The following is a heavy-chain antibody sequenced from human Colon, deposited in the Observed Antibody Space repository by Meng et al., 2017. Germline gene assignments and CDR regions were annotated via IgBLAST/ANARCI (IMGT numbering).Heavy chain of an antibody. CDR1: GDSIRSSNW. CDR2: IYHSGST. CDR3: ARVIYASGNMAHLDC. D-gene: IGHD3-10*01. J-gene: IGHJ4*02. V-gene: IGHV4-4*02. Sequence: GQWKGSGQGRGNPSGTLSLTCAVSGDSIRSSNWWSWVRQPPGRGLEWIGEIYHSGSTNYNPSLKNRLSLTVDKSKNQFSLTLHSVTAADTAVYYCARVIYASGNMAHLDCWGQGTLVTVSS.